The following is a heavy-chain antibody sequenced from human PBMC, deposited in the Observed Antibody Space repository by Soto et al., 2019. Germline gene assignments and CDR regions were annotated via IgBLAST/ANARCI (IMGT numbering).Heavy chain of an antibody. V-gene: IGHV1-69*13. J-gene: IGHJ5*02. Sequence: ASEKVSCKASGGTFSSYAISWVRQAPGQGLEWMGGIIPIFGTANYAQKFQGRVTITADESTSTAYMELSSLRSEDTAVYYCARDYVGYCSGGSCYSQQFDPWGQGTLVTVSS. CDR3: ARDYVGYCSGGSCYSQQFDP. CDR2: IIPIFGTA. CDR1: GGTFSSYA. D-gene: IGHD2-15*01.